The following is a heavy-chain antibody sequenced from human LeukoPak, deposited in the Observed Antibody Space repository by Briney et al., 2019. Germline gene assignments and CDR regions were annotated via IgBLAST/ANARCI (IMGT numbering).Heavy chain of an antibody. V-gene: IGHV4-39*07. D-gene: IGHD3-10*01. J-gene: IGHJ4*02. CDR3: ARGVAFYFGSGSPNY. CDR1: NGSIDSSTDY. Sequence: SETLSLTCSVSNGSIDSSTDYWAWIRQPPGKGLEWIASIYYSGSTYYSPSLKSRAIISVDPSKNLFSLRLSSVTAADTAVYYCARGVAFYFGSGSPNYWGQGTLVTVS. CDR2: IYYSGST.